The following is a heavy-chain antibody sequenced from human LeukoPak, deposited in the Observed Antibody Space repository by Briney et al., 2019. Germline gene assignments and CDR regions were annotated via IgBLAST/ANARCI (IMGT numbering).Heavy chain of an antibody. CDR3: ARVSGSTYYYGSGSYRKYYFDY. CDR2: IYYSGST. V-gene: IGHV4-4*02. D-gene: IGHD3-10*01. CDR1: GGSISSSNW. Sequence: PSGTLSLTCAVSGGSISSSNWWSWVRQPPGKGLEWIGEIYYSGSTNYNPSLKSRVTISVDKSKNQFSLKLSSVTAADTAVYYCARVSGSTYYYGSGSYRKYYFDYWGQGTLVTVSS. J-gene: IGHJ4*02.